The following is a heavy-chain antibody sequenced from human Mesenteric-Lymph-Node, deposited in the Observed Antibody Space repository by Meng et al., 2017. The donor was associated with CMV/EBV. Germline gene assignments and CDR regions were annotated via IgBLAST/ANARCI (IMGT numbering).Heavy chain of an antibody. CDR3: VRDFVGPNEY. D-gene: IGHD1-26*01. CDR2: IDRDGKTT. Sequence: EVQLLESGGGWVQAGVSLRVSCAASGFTFSDYSMNWVRQAPGKGLEWVSRIDRDGKTTDYAGSVRGRFTISRDSAKSTGYLQMNSLRAEDTAVYYCVRDFVGPNEYWGPGTMVTVSS. J-gene: IGHJ4*02. CDR1: GFTFSDYS. V-gene: IGHV3-74*02.